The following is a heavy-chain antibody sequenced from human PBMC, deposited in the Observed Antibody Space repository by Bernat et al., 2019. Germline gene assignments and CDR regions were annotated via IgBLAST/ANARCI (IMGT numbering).Heavy chain of an antibody. J-gene: IGHJ4*02. CDR1: GYTFTGYY. V-gene: IGHV1-2*06. CDR2: INPNSGGT. Sequence: QVQLVQSGSEVKKPGASVKVSCKASGYTFTGYYMHWVRQAPGQGLEWMGRINPNSGGTNYAQKFQRRVTMNRDTSISTTYVDLSSLISDYTAMYCCARNQGVNKVAADRFDYWDQGTLVTVSS. CDR3: ARNQGVNKVAADRFDY. D-gene: IGHD5-12*01.